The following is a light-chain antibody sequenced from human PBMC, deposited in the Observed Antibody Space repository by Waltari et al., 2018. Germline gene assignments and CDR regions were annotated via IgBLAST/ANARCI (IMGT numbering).Light chain of an antibody. J-gene: IGLJ3*02. Sequence: QSALTQPASVSGSPGQSITISCTGTSSDIGSYNLVSWYQYHPGKAPKLIIYEVSRLPLWVSSRFSGSKSGGTASLTVSGLQAEDEADYYCCSYAGSNTLMFGGGTKLTVL. CDR1: SSDIGSYNL. CDR2: EVS. V-gene: IGLV2-23*02. CDR3: CSYAGSNTLM.